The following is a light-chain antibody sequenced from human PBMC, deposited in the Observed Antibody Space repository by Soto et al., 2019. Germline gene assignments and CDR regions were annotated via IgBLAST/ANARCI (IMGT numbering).Light chain of an antibody. CDR3: QQYDNWPWT. Sequence: VMTQSPATLSVSPGERATLSCRASQSVSTNLAWYQQRPGQAPRLIISGAYTRATGIPARFSGSGSGTEFTLTISSLQSEDFAVYYCQQYDNWPWTFGQGTKVDIK. CDR2: GAY. V-gene: IGKV3-15*01. J-gene: IGKJ1*01. CDR1: QSVSTN.